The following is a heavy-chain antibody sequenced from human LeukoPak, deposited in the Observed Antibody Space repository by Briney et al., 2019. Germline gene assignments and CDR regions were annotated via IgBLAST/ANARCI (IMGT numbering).Heavy chain of an antibody. V-gene: IGHV3-53*01. Sequence: GGSLRLSCAASGFTVSSNYMSWVRQAPGKGLEWVSVIYSGGITYYADSVKGRFTISRDNSKNTLYLQMNSLRAEDTAVYYCARGGPYNWFDPWGQGTLVTVSS. CDR1: GFTVSSNY. CDR3: ARGGPYNWFDP. CDR2: IYSGGIT. J-gene: IGHJ5*02. D-gene: IGHD3-16*01.